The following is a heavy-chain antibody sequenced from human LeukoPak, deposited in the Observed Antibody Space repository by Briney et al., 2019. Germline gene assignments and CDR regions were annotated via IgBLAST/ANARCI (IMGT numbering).Heavy chain of an antibody. D-gene: IGHD3-22*01. CDR1: GFTFSSYA. Sequence: GGSLRLSCAASGFTFSSYAMSWVRQAPGKGLEWVSAISGSGGSTYYADSVKGRFTISRDNSKNTLYLQMNGLRAEDTAVYYCAKFHDSYYYDSSGYNYWGQGTLVTVSS. CDR2: ISGSGGST. J-gene: IGHJ4*02. CDR3: AKFHDSYYYDSSGYNY. V-gene: IGHV3-23*01.